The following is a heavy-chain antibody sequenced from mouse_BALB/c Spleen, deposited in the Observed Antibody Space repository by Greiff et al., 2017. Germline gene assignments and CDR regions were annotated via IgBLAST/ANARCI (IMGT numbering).Heavy chain of an antibody. J-gene: IGHJ1*01. V-gene: IGHV1-39*01. CDR2: INPYYGST. D-gene: IGHD2-4*01. Sequence: VQLKQTGPELVKPGASVKISCKASGYSFTDYIMLWVKQSHGKSLEWIGNINPYYGSTSYNLKFKGKATLTVDKSSSTAYMQLNSLTSEDSAVYYCARGNDYDGYFDVWGAGTTVTVSS. CDR1: GYSFTDYI. CDR3: ARGNDYDGYFDV.